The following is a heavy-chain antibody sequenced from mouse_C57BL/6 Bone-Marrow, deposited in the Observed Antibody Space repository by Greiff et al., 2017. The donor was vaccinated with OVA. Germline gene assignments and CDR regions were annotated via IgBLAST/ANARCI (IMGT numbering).Heavy chain of an antibody. CDR1: GYTFTSYG. Sequence: VKLVESGAELARPGASVKLSCKASGYTFTSYGISWVKQRTGQGLEWIGEIYPRSGNTYYNEKFKGKATLTADKSSSTAYMELRSLTSEDSAVYFCARGEYYGSSFLDYWGQGTTLTVSS. J-gene: IGHJ2*01. V-gene: IGHV1-81*01. D-gene: IGHD1-1*01. CDR2: IYPRSGNT. CDR3: ARGEYYGSSFLDY.